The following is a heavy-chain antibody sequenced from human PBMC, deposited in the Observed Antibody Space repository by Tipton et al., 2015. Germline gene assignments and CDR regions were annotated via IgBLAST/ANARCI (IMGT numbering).Heavy chain of an antibody. J-gene: IGHJ6*02. CDR3: AGYCSGGSCFHAHYHYGMDV. V-gene: IGHV4-59*01. Sequence: TLSLTCTVSGGSISTYYWSWLRQPPGMGLEWIGFISYSGSTNYNPSLKSRVTISVDTSKNQFSLQLSSVTAADTAVYHCAGYCSGGSCFHAHYHYGMDVWGQGTTVTVSS. D-gene: IGHD2-15*01. CDR1: GGSISTYY. CDR2: ISYSGST.